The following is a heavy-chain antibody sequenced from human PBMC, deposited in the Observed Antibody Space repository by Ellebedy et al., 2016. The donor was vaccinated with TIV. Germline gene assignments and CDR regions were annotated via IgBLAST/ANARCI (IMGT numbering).Heavy chain of an antibody. CDR2: ISWDGGST. J-gene: IGHJ4*02. D-gene: IGHD3-22*01. Sequence: GESLKISXAASGFTFDDYTMHWVRQAPGKGLEWVSLISWDGGSTYYADSVKGRFTISRDNSKNSLYLQMNSLRTEDTALYYCAKDWVHYYDSSALDYWGQGTLVTVSS. CDR3: AKDWVHYYDSSALDY. CDR1: GFTFDDYT. V-gene: IGHV3-43*01.